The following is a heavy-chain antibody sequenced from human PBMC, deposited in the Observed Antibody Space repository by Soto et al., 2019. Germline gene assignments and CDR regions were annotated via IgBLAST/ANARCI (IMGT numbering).Heavy chain of an antibody. Sequence: ASVKVSCKASGYTFTSYGISWVRQAPGQGLEWMGWISAYNGNTNYAQKLQGRVTMTTDTSTSTAYMELRSLRSDDTAVYYCAREGGFTCSGGSCYMRGFDYWGQGTLVTVSS. CDR3: AREGGFTCSGGSCYMRGFDY. D-gene: IGHD2-15*01. CDR1: GYTFTSYG. J-gene: IGHJ4*02. V-gene: IGHV1-18*01. CDR2: ISAYNGNT.